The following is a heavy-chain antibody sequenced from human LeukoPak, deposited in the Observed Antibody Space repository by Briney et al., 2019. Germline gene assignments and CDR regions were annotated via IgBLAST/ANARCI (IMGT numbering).Heavy chain of an antibody. CDR3: AREIRRGAGDWFDP. J-gene: IGHJ5*02. Sequence: ASVKVSCKASGYTFTTYHLHWVRQAPGQGLEWMGRINPNSGDTNYAQKFQGRDTMTTDTSISTAYMDLSGLRSDDTAMYYCAREIRRGAGDWFDPWGQGTLVTVSS. CDR2: INPNSGDT. D-gene: IGHD1-26*01. V-gene: IGHV1-2*06. CDR1: GYTFTTYH.